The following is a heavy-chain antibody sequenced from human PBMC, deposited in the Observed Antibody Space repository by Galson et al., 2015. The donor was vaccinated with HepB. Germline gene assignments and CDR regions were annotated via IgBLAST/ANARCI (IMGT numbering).Heavy chain of an antibody. CDR3: ARLGYCGGGACHPDD. J-gene: IGHJ4*02. CDR2: IYYSGST. CDR1: GGSISNYY. Sequence: SETLSLTCTVSGGSISNYYWSWIRQPPGKGLEWIGWIYYSGSTSYNPSLKSRVTISVDTSKNQFSLKLSSVTAADTALYYCARLGYCGGGACHPDDWGQGTLVTVSS. D-gene: IGHD2-15*01. V-gene: IGHV4-59*01.